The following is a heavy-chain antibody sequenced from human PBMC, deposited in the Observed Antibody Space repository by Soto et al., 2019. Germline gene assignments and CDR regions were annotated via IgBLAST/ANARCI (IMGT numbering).Heavy chain of an antibody. CDR3: ARTPDYGSNYLY. J-gene: IGHJ4*02. V-gene: IGHV2-26*01. CDR1: GFSLSNARMG. CDR2: IFSNDEK. Sequence: QVTLKESGPVLVKLTENLTLTCTVSGFSLSNARMGVSWIRQPPGKALEWLAHIFSNDEKSYSTSLKSRLTISKDTSKSQVVLTMTNMDPVDTATYYCARTPDYGSNYLYRGQRTLVTVSS. D-gene: IGHD4-17*01.